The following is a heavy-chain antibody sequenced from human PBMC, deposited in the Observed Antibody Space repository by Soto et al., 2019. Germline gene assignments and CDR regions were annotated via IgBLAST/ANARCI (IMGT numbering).Heavy chain of an antibody. CDR1: GGTFSSYA. Sequence: SVKVSCKASGGTFSSYAISWVRQAPGQGLEWMGGIIPIFGTANYAQKFQGRVTITADESTSTAYMELSSLRSEDTAVYYCARDLGSGYYYDSSGYLWGQGTLVTVSS. CDR3: ARDLGSGYYYDSSGYL. J-gene: IGHJ5*02. D-gene: IGHD3-22*01. CDR2: IIPIFGTA. V-gene: IGHV1-69*13.